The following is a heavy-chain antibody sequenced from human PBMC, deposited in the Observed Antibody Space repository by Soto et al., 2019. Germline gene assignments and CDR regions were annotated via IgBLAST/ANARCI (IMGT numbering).Heavy chain of an antibody. CDR1: GGTFSSYA. Sequence: QVQLVQSGAEVKKPGSSVKVSCKASGGTFSSYAISWVRQAPGQGLEWMGGIIPIFGTANYAQKVQGRVTITADESTSTAYMELSSLRSEDTAVYYCARGGGTTRTQYYYYGMDVWGQGPTVTVSS. D-gene: IGHD1-7*01. V-gene: IGHV1-69*01. J-gene: IGHJ6*02. CDR2: IIPIFGTA. CDR3: ARGGGTTRTQYYYYGMDV.